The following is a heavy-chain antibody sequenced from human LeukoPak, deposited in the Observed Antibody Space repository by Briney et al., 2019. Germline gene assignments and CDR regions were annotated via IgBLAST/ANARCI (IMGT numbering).Heavy chain of an antibody. D-gene: IGHD5-12*01. J-gene: IGHJ4*02. V-gene: IGHV3-23*01. CDR3: AKDTPLGGYSGYDYVWDY. Sequence: GGSLRLSCAASGFTFSSYAMSWVRQAPGKGPEWVSAISGSGGSTYYADSVKGRFTISRDNSKNTLYLQMNSLRAEDTAVYYCAKDTPLGGYSGYDYVWDYWGQGTLVTVSS. CDR2: ISGSGGST. CDR1: GFTFSSYA.